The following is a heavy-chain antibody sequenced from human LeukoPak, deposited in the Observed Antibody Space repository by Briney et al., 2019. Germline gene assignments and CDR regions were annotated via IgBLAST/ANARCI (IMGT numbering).Heavy chain of an antibody. CDR2: IKQDGSQK. V-gene: IGHV3-7*03. Sequence: GGSLRLSCAASGFTFSTYWMSWVRQAPGKGLEWLANIKQDGSQKYYVDSVKDRFTISRDNAMNSLYLQMNSLRAEDTAIYYCARSLPYGTTWYGRSDFWGQGTLVTVSS. J-gene: IGHJ4*02. D-gene: IGHD6-13*01. CDR1: GFTFSTYW. CDR3: ARSLPYGTTWYGRSDF.